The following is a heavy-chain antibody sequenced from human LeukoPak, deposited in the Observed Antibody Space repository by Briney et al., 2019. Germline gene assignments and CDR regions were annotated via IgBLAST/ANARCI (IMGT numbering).Heavy chain of an antibody. V-gene: IGHV4-34*01. J-gene: IGHJ4*02. D-gene: IGHD2-21*02. CDR3: ARGAFYCGDDCYADY. Sequence: PSETLSLTCAVYGGSLSYYYWSWIRQPPEKGLEWIGEINRSGSTNYNPSLKSRVSISVDTSKNQFSLKLSSVTAADTAVYYCARGAFYCGDDCYADYWSQGTLVTVSS. CDR2: INRSGST. CDR1: GGSLSYYY.